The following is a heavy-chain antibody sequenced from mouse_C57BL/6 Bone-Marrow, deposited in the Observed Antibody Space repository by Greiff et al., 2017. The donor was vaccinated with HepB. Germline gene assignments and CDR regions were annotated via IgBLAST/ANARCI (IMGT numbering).Heavy chain of an antibody. CDR1: GFTFSDYY. D-gene: IGHD2-5*01. CDR2: INYDGSST. V-gene: IGHV5-16*01. CDR3: ASYSNYGYFDV. J-gene: IGHJ1*03. Sequence: EVQRVESEGGLVQPGSSMKLSCTASGFTFSDYYMAWVRQVPEKGLEWVANINYDGSSTYYLDSLKSRFIISRDNAKNILYLQMSSLKSEDTATDYCASYSNYGYFDVWGTGTTVTVSS.